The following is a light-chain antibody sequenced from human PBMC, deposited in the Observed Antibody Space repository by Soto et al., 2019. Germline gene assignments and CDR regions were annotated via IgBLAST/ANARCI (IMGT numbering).Light chain of an antibody. CDR1: QTVSYTS. J-gene: IGKJ1*01. V-gene: IGKV3-20*01. Sequence: IVLAQSPGTLSLSPGERATLSCRASQTVSYTSLAWYQQKPGQAPKLLIYGASTRATGVPDRFSGSGSGTDFTLTINRLEREDFAVYYCQQYGDSLWSFGQGTKVEIK. CDR3: QQYGDSLWS. CDR2: GAS.